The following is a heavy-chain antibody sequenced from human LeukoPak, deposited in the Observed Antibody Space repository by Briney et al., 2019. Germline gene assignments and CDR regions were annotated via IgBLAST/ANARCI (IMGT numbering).Heavy chain of an antibody. CDR3: ARSYYYDSSGYYPDRLDY. D-gene: IGHD3-22*01. V-gene: IGHV3-74*01. J-gene: IGHJ4*02. CDR2: INSDGSST. CDR1: GFTFSSYW. Sequence: GGSLRLSCAASGFTFSSYWMHWVRQAPVKGLVWVSRINSDGSSTSYADSVKGRFTISRDNAKNTLYLQMNSLRAEDTAVYYCARSYYYDSSGYYPDRLDYWGQGTLVTVSS.